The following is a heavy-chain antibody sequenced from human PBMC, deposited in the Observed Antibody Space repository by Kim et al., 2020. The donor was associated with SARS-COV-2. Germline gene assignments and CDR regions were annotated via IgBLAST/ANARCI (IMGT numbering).Heavy chain of an antibody. CDR1: GDSVSSNSAA. CDR2: TYYRSKWYN. Sequence: SQTLSLTCAISGDSVSSNSAAWNWIRQSPSRGLEWLGRTYYRSKWYNDYAVSVKSRITINPDTSKNQFSLQLNSVTPEDTTVYYCARDKVLRYFDWFPSDALDNWRKGTMVTVTS. CDR3: ARDKVLRYFDWFPSDALDN. D-gene: IGHD3-9*01. V-gene: IGHV6-1*01. J-gene: IGHJ3*02.